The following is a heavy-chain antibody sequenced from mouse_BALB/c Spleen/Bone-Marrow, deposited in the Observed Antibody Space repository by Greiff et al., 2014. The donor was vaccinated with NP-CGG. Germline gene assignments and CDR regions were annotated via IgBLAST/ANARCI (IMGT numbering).Heavy chain of an antibody. D-gene: IGHD2-9*01. Sequence: VHVKQSGAELVKPGASVELSCTASGFNIKDTYMHWVKQRPEQGLEWIGRIDPANGNTKYDPKFQGKATITADTSSNTAYLQLSSLPSEDTAVYYCTTYYGSRFTYWGQGTLVTVSA. V-gene: IGHV14-3*02. CDR2: IDPANGNT. CDR1: GFNIKDTY. CDR3: TTYYGSRFTY. J-gene: IGHJ3*01.